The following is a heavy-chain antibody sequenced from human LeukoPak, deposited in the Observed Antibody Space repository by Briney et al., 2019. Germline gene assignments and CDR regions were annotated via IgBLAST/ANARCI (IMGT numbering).Heavy chain of an antibody. CDR1: GAFINRYY. D-gene: IGHD5-18*01. CDR2: VYTSGNT. CDR3: ARESYGDYGYGFDY. V-gene: IGHV4-4*07. J-gene: IGHJ4*02. Sequence: TSETLSLTCSVSGAFINRYYWSWIRQPAGKGLEWIWRVYTSGNTNYNPSLKSRVTMSVDTSKKQFSLKLSSVTAADTAVYYCARESYGDYGYGFDYWGQGSLVAVSS.